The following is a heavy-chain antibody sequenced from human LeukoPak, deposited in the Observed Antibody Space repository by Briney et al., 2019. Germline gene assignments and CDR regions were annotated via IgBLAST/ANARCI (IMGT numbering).Heavy chain of an antibody. V-gene: IGHV4-34*01. CDR1: GGSFSGYY. CDR2: INHSGST. Sequence: PSETLSLTCAVYGGSFSGYYWSWIRQPPGKGLEWIGEINHSGSTNYNPSLKSRVTISVDTSKNQFSLKLSSVTAADTAVYYCARLSGVGAYGSWFDPWGQGTLVTVSS. J-gene: IGHJ5*02. D-gene: IGHD1-26*01. CDR3: ARLSGVGAYGSWFDP.